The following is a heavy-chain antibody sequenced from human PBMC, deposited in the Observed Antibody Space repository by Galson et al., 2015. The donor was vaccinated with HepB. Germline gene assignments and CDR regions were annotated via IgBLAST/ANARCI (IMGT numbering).Heavy chain of an antibody. CDR3: AGEKDYGDYGGAFDI. Sequence: SLRLSCAASGFTFSSYSMNWVRQAPGKGLEWVSSISSSSSYIYYADSVKGRFTISRDNAKNSLYLQMNSLRAEDTAVYYCAGEKDYGDYGGAFDIWGQGTMVTVSS. V-gene: IGHV3-21*01. CDR2: ISSSSSYI. D-gene: IGHD4-17*01. CDR1: GFTFSSYS. J-gene: IGHJ3*02.